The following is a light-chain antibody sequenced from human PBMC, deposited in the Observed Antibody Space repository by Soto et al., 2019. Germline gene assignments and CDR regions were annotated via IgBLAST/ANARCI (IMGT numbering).Light chain of an antibody. J-gene: IGKJ2*01. CDR1: QSVSSN. CDR3: QQYNNWPYT. V-gene: IGKV3-15*01. CDR2: GAS. Sequence: EIVMTQSPATLSVCPGERATLSCRASQSVSSNLAWYQQKPGQAPRLLIYGASTRATGIPARFSGSGSGTEFTLTISSLQSEDFAVYSFQQYNNWPYTFGQGTKLAIK.